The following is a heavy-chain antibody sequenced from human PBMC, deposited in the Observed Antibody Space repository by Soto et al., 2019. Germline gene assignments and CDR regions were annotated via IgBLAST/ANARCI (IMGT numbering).Heavy chain of an antibody. Sequence: EVQLVESGGGLVQPGRSLRLSCAASGFTFDDYAMHWVRQAPGQGLEWVSGISWNSGSIGYADSVKGRFTIARDNAKNSLYLQMNSLRAEDTALYYCAKVAGPVYYYYYMDVWGKGTTVTVSS. J-gene: IGHJ6*03. CDR3: AKVAGPVYYYYYMDV. V-gene: IGHV3-9*01. CDR1: GFTFDDYA. CDR2: ISWNSGSI.